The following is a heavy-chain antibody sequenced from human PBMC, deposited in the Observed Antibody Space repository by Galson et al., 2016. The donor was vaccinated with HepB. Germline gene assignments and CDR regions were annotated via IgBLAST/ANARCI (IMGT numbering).Heavy chain of an antibody. Sequence: SETLSLTCTVSGGSVSSRNYYWSWIRLPPGKGLEWIGYINYSGSTNYKPSLRSRLTISVDTSKNQFSLKLSSVTHADMAVYYCARTLWDGSGGTEVWFGPWGQGARVTVAS. CDR2: INYSGST. CDR3: ARTLWDGSGGTEVWFGP. J-gene: IGHJ5*02. V-gene: IGHV4-61*01. D-gene: IGHD6-19*01. CDR1: GGSVSSRNYY.